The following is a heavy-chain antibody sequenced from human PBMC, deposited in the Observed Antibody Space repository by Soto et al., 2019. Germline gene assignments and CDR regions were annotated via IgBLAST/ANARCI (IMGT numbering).Heavy chain of an antibody. V-gene: IGHV1-2*04. CDR1: GYTFTGYY. CDR3: ARAPYCSGGSCYPFDY. J-gene: IGHJ4*02. CDR2: INPNSGGT. Sequence: ASVKVSCKASGYTFTGYYMHWVRQAPGQGLEWMGWINPNSGGTNYAQKFQGWVTMTRDTSISTAYMELSRLRSDDTAVYYCARAPYCSGGSCYPFDYWGQGTLVTV. D-gene: IGHD2-15*01.